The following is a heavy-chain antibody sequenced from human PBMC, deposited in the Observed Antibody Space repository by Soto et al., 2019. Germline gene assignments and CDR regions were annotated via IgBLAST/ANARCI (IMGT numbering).Heavy chain of an antibody. V-gene: IGHV3-23*01. CDR1: GFTFGSYA. D-gene: IGHD3-10*01. CDR2: ISGTGDSS. Sequence: EVQLLESGGGLVQPGGSLRLSCAASGFTFGSYAMSWVRQAPGKGLEWVSLISGTGDSSEYANSVKGRFTISRDYSKTTVFLQMNSLRAEDTAVYFCAKVNGNYGSGSFSHWGQGTLVTVSS. J-gene: IGHJ4*02. CDR3: AKVNGNYGSGSFSH.